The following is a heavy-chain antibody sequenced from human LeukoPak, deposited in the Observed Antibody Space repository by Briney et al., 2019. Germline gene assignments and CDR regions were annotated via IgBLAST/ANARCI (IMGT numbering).Heavy chain of an antibody. CDR3: ARARYYDSTGRYYYYGMDV. V-gene: IGHV3-21*01. Sequence: GGSLRLSCAASGFTFSSYSMNWVRQAPGKGLEWVSSISSSSSYIYYADSVKGRFTTSRDNAKNSLYLQMNSLRAEDTAVYYCARARYYDSTGRYYYYGMDVWGQGTTVTVSS. D-gene: IGHD3-22*01. CDR1: GFTFSSYS. CDR2: ISSSSSYI. J-gene: IGHJ6*02.